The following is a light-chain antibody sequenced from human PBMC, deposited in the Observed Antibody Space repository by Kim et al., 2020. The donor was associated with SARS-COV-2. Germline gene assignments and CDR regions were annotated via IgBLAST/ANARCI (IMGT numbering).Light chain of an antibody. CDR3: QSYDSSLRDYV. J-gene: IGLJ1*01. CDR1: SSNIGAGYD. Sequence: RVTISCTGSSSNIGAGYDVHWYQKLPGTAPKLLIYGNSNRPSGVPDRFSGSKSGTSASLAITGLQAEDEADYYCQSYDSSLRDYVFGTGTKVTVL. V-gene: IGLV1-40*01. CDR2: GNS.